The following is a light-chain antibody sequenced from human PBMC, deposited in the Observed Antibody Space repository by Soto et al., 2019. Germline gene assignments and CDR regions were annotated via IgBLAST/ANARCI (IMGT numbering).Light chain of an antibody. Sequence: DVGMTQSPLSLPVTPGEPASISCTSSQRLLNRNGYNCLEWYLQRPGQSPQLLIYLGSNRASGVPDRVSSSGSGTDFTLKINKLEAEDIGVYYCMQSLQTPLTFGQGTKVEIK. CDR2: LGS. V-gene: IGKV2-28*01. J-gene: IGKJ1*01. CDR3: MQSLQTPLT. CDR1: QRLLNRNGYNC.